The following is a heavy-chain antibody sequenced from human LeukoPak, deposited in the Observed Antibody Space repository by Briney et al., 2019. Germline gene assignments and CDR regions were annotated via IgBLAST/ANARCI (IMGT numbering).Heavy chain of an antibody. CDR2: IHYSGST. Sequence: PSETLSLTCTISDGSISSYYWNWIRQSPGKRLEWIGHIHYSGSTHYNPSLQSRVSISIDTSKNHFSLNLRSVTAVDTAAYYCARWGHFDTSGYFVVDYWGQGTLVTVSS. D-gene: IGHD3-22*01. CDR1: DGSISSYY. CDR3: ARWGHFDTSGYFVVDY. V-gene: IGHV4-59*01. J-gene: IGHJ4*02.